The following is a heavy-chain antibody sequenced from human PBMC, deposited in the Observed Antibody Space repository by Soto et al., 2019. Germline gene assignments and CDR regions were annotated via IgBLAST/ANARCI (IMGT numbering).Heavy chain of an antibody. Sequence: EVQLVESGGGLVQPGGSLRLSCAASGFTFSSHSMNWVRQAPGQGLEWVSYISSSSGSIYYAVSVKGRFTIARDNAKNSLELQMNNPGDEDTAVYYCARVTETSSSCPDYWGRGTLVTVSS. D-gene: IGHD6-13*01. V-gene: IGHV3-48*02. CDR1: GFTFSSHS. CDR3: ARVTETSSSCPDY. J-gene: IGHJ4*02. CDR2: ISSSSGSI.